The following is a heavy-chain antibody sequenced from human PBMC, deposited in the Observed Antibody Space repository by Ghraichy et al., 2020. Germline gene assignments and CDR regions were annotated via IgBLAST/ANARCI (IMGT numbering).Heavy chain of an antibody. CDR2: IYYSGST. Sequence: SETLSLTCTVSGGSISSSSYYWGWIRQPPGKGLEWIGSIYYSGSTYYNPSLKSRITISVDTSKNQFSLKLSSVTAADTAVYYCARHVDSSIAENWFDPWGQGTLVTVSS. V-gene: IGHV4-39*01. CDR1: GGSISSSSYY. CDR3: ARHVDSSIAENWFDP. J-gene: IGHJ5*02. D-gene: IGHD6-13*01.